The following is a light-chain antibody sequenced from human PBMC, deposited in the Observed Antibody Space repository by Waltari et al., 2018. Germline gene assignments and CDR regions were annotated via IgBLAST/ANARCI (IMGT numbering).Light chain of an antibody. CDR2: GAS. CDR1: QSVLSYY. Sequence: EIVLTQSPDTLSLSPGERATLSCRASQSVLSYYLAWYQQKPGQAPRLLIYGASSRTTGIPDRFSGSGSGTDFTLTISRLEPEDFAVYYCQQYGASAITFGQGTRLEIK. CDR3: QQYGASAIT. J-gene: IGKJ5*01. V-gene: IGKV3-20*01.